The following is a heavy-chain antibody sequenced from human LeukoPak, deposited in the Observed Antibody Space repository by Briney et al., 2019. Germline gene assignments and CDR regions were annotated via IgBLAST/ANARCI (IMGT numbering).Heavy chain of an antibody. CDR3: ARDKYGSDWYYFDY. CDR1: RVSVSSGSYY. J-gene: IGHJ4*02. Sequence: PSETLSLICTVSRVSVSSGSYYWSWIRQPPGKGLEWIGYISYSGNTNYSPSLKSRVTISVDTSKNQFSLDLRSVTAADTAVYYCARDKYGSDWYYFDYWGQGTLVTVSS. V-gene: IGHV4-61*01. D-gene: IGHD6-19*01. CDR2: ISYSGNT.